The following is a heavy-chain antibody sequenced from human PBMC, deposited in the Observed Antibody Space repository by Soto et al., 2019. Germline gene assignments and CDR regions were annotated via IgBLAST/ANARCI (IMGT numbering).Heavy chain of an antibody. CDR3: ARLPGITTLRRDY. J-gene: IGHJ4*02. CDR1: GGSISSPSYY. CDR2: IYYSGNT. D-gene: IGHD1-1*01. V-gene: IGHV4-39*01. Sequence: QLQLQGSGPGLVKPSENLSLTCSVSGGSISSPSYYWGWIRQPPGKGLEWIGSIYYSGNTYYNPSLKSRVTMFVDTSRNQFSLNVNSVTAAETAVYFWARLPGITTLRRDYWGQGTLVTVSS.